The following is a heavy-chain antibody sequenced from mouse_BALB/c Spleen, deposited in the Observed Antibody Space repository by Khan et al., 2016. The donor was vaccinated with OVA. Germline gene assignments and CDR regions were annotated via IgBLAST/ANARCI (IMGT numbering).Heavy chain of an antibody. CDR2: INTDTGEA. CDR1: GYTLTDYG. V-gene: IGHV9-3-1*01. Sequence: QIQLVQSGPELKKPGETVKISCKASGYTLTDYGMNWVKQAPGKGLKWMGWINTDTGEATYADDFKGRFAFSLETSASTAYLQINNPKTEDTATYFCSRSNGYYWFAYWGQGTLVTVSA. CDR3: SRSNGYYWFAY. D-gene: IGHD2-3*01. J-gene: IGHJ3*01.